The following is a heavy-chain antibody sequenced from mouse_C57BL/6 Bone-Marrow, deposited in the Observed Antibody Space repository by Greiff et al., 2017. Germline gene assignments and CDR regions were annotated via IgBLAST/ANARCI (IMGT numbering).Heavy chain of an antibody. V-gene: IGHV1-59*01. CDR2: IDPSDSYT. CDR3: ARGALIYYYGSSYDV. D-gene: IGHD1-1*01. CDR1: GYTFTSYW. J-gene: IGHJ1*03. Sequence: VKLQQSGAELVRPGTSVKLSCKASGYTFTSYWMHWVKQRPGQGLEWIGVIDPSDSYTNYNQKFKGKATLTVDTSSSTAYMQLSSLTSEDSAVYYCARGALIYYYGSSYDVWGTGTTVTVSS.